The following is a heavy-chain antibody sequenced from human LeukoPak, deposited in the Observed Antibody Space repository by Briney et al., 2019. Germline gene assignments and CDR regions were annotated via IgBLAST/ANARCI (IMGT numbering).Heavy chain of an antibody. CDR3: AKGRDSSGWSYCFDS. CDR1: GFTFSSYS. D-gene: IGHD6-19*01. J-gene: IGHJ4*02. CDR2: ISGSGVNT. Sequence: PGGSLRLSCAASGFTFSSYSMNWVRQAPGKGLEWVSAISGSGVNTYSADSWRGRFIISRDNSKETVYLQMNSLRAEDTAMYYCAKGRDSSGWSYCFDSWGQGTLVAVSS. V-gene: IGHV3-23*01.